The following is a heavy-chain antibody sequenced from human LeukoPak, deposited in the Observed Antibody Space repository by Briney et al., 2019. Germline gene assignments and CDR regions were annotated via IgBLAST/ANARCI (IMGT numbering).Heavy chain of an antibody. V-gene: IGHV3-7*01. CDR1: GFTFSSYW. J-gene: IGHJ3*02. D-gene: IGHD3-16*02. CDR2: IKQDGSEK. Sequence: GGSLRLSCAASGFTFSSYWMSWVRQAPGKGLEWVANIKQDGSEKYYVDSVKGRFTISRDNAKNSLYLQMNSLRAEDTAVYYCARDAAFYDYVWGSYPTRGAFDIWGQGTMVTVSS. CDR3: ARDAAFYDYVWGSYPTRGAFDI.